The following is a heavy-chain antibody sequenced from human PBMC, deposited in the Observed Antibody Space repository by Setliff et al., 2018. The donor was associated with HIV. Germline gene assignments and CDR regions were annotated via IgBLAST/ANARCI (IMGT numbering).Heavy chain of an antibody. CDR1: GGSLTGYY. CDR2: IHHGGAT. J-gene: IGHJ4*02. V-gene: IGHV4-34*01. CDR3: ARDDTNFFDY. Sequence: NPSETLSLTCAVYGGSLTGYYWSWIRQPPGMGLEWIGEIHHGGATKYNPSVKSRVTISVDTSKNQFSLDLRSVTAADTAIYYCARDDTNFFDYWGQGALVTVSS.